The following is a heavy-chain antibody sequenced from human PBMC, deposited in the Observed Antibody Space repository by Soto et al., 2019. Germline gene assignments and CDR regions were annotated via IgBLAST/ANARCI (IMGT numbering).Heavy chain of an antibody. J-gene: IGHJ6*03. CDR3: ARGHLAVVPVASWFYYMAV. CDR1: GYTFTNYA. Sequence: QVQLVQSGAEVEKPGASVKVSCKASGYTFTNYAVHWVRQAPGQRLEWMRWINAGNGNTRFSQNLQGRVTITRDTSARTVYMELRSADTAVYYCARGHLAVVPVASWFYYMAVWGTGTTVTVSS. D-gene: IGHD2-2*01. CDR2: INAGNGNT. V-gene: IGHV1-3*01.